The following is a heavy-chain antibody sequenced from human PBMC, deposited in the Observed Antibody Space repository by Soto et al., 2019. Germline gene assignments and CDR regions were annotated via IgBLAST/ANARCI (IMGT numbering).Heavy chain of an antibody. D-gene: IGHD4-17*01. CDR1: GGSISSGDYY. V-gene: IGHV4-30-4*01. CDR3: ARAIGGDYQIFDY. CDR2: IYYSGST. J-gene: IGHJ4*02. Sequence: PSETLSLTCTVSGGSISSGDYYWSWIRQPPGKGLEWIGYIYYSGSTYYNPSLKSRVTISVDTSKNQFSLKLSSVTAADTAVYYCARAIGGDYQIFDYWGQGTLVTVSS.